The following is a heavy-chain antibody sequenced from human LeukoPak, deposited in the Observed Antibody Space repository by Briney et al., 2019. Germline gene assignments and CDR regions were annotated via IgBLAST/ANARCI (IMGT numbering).Heavy chain of an antibody. CDR1: GFTISSHG. D-gene: IGHD6-19*01. Sequence: GTSLRLSCAVSGFTISSHGMHWVRQAPGKGPEWVAMIAYHGNTEYYGDSVKGRFTTSRDNSKNTLYLQMDSLRAEDTAVYHCAKDWGSGGWYNYFDPWGQGTLVTVSS. CDR3: AKDWGSGGWYNYFDP. CDR2: IAYHGNTE. V-gene: IGHV3-30*18. J-gene: IGHJ5*02.